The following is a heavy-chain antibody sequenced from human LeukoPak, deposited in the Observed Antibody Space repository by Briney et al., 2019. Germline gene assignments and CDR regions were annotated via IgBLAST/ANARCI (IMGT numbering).Heavy chain of an antibody. D-gene: IGHD2-21*01. J-gene: IGHJ5*02. V-gene: IGHV1-2*02. CDR3: ARADRLHGGPDLIGP. CDR2: INPNSGGT. Sequence: GASVKVSCKTSGYSFTDYYMHWVRQAPGQGLEWMGWINPNSGGTSSAQKFQGRVTMTRDTSITTVYMEMSWLTSDDTAIYYCARADRLHGGPDLIGPWGQGTLVTVSS. CDR1: GYSFTDYY.